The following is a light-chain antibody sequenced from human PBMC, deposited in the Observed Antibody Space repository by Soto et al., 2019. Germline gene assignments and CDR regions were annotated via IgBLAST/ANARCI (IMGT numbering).Light chain of an antibody. CDR3: QQYNSYRT. CDR1: QNVNNC. CDR2: KAS. Sequence: DIQMTQSPSTLSASVGDRVTITCRASQNVNNCLAWYQQKPGKAPKLLIHKASNLESGVPSRFSGSGSGTVFSLTISSLQPDDFATYYCQQYNSYRTFGQGTKVEIK. V-gene: IGKV1-5*03. J-gene: IGKJ1*01.